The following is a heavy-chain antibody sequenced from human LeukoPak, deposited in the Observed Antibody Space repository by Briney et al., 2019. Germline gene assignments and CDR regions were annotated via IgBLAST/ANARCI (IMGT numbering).Heavy chain of an antibody. CDR3: ATGDYGDYAFDY. V-gene: IGHV1-24*01. CDR2: FDPEDGET. D-gene: IGHD4-17*01. J-gene: IGHJ4*02. Sequence: GASVKVSCKVSGYTLTELSMHWVRQAPGKGLEWMGGFDPEDGETIYAQKFQGRVTMTEDTSTDTAYMELSSLRPEDTAVYYCATGDYGDYAFDYWGQGTLVTVSS. CDR1: GYTLTELS.